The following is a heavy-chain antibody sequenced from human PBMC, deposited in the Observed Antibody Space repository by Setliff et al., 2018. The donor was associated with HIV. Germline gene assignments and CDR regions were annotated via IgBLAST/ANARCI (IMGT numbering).Heavy chain of an antibody. V-gene: IGHV4-59*01. CDR1: GGSISNYY. CDR2: IYYSGST. CDR3: ARDLVGKNYVDY. J-gene: IGHJ4*02. Sequence: PSETLSLTCTVSGGSISNYYWSWIRQPPGKGLEWIGYIYYSGSTNYNPSLKSRVTISVDTSKNQFSLKLSSLITADTAVYYCARDLVGKNYVDYWGQGTLVTVSS. D-gene: IGHD3-16*01.